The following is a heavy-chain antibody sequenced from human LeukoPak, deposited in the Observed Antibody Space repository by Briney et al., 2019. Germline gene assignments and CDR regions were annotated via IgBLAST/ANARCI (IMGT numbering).Heavy chain of an antibody. D-gene: IGHD1-26*01. Sequence: WETLSLTCTVSGGSISSYYWSWIRQPPGKGLEWIGYIYYSGSTNYNPSLKSRVTISVGTSKSQFSLKLSSVTAADTAVYYCARGPSGSYLDYWGQGTLVTVSS. CDR2: IYYSGST. V-gene: IGHV4-59*01. J-gene: IGHJ4*02. CDR1: GGSISSYY. CDR3: ARGPSGSYLDY.